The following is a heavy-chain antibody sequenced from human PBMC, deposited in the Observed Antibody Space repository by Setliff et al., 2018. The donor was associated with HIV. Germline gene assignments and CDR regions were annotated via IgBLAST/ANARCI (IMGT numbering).Heavy chain of an antibody. CDR2: MYYSGST. V-gene: IGHV4-34*01. D-gene: IGHD6-19*01. CDR3: ARHGSGWYNFDY. CDR1: GGSFSGYY. J-gene: IGHJ4*02. Sequence: PSETLSLTCAVYGGSFSGYYWSWIRQPPGKGLEWIGSMYYSGSTYYNPSLKSRVTISVDTSKNQFSLKLNSVTAADTAVYYCARHGSGWYNFDYWGQGTLVTVSS.